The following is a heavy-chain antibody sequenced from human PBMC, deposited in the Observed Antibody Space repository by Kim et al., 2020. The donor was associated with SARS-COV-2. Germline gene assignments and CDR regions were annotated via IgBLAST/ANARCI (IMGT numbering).Heavy chain of an antibody. CDR3: ARDMGTIAADH. Sequence: GGSLRLSCATSGFTFDDYGMTWVRQAPGKGLEWVSGINWNGGSTGYADSVKGRFTISRDNAKNSLYLQMNSLRAEDTALYHCARDMGTIAADHWGQGTLVTVSS. CDR1: GFTFDDYG. CDR2: INWNGGST. J-gene: IGHJ4*02. D-gene: IGHD6-13*01. V-gene: IGHV3-20*01.